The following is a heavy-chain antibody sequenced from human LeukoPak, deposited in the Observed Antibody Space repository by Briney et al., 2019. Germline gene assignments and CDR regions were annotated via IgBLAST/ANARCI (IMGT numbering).Heavy chain of an antibody. V-gene: IGHV1-3*01. CDR2: INAGNGNT. Sequence: ASVKVSCKASGYTFTSYAMHWVRQAPGQRLEWMGWINAGNGNTKYSQKFQGRVTITRDTSASTAYMELSSLRSEDTAVYYCARAWDYGDYDDAFDIWGQGTMVTVSS. D-gene: IGHD4-17*01. CDR1: GYTFTSYA. J-gene: IGHJ3*02. CDR3: ARAWDYGDYDDAFDI.